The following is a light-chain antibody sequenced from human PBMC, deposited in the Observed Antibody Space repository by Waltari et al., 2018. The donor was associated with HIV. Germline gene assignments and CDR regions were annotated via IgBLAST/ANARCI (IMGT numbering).Light chain of an antibody. V-gene: IGKV1-27*01. CDR2: GAS. CDR3: QNYDSAPVA. J-gene: IGKJ5*01. CDR1: RDISND. Sequence: DIQMSQAPSSLSASVGARVPITCLASRDISNDLDWYQQKSGEVPKLLIYGASTLRSGGSSRFRGSASGTEGTLTINGLQPEDVASYYCQNYDSAPVAFGQGTRLEI.